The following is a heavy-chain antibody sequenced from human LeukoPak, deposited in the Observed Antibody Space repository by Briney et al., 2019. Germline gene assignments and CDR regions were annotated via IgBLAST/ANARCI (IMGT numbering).Heavy chain of an antibody. J-gene: IGHJ4*02. D-gene: IGHD3-10*01. CDR1: GFTFSGSA. V-gene: IGHV3-73*01. CDR3: TRHPDYYGSGSYGDY. Sequence: GGSLRLSCAASGFTFSGSAMHWVRQASGKGLEWVGRIRSKANSYATAYAASVKGRFTISRDDSKNTAYLQMNRLKTEDTAVYYCTRHPDYYGSGSYGDYWGQGTLVTVSS. CDR2: IRSKANSYAT.